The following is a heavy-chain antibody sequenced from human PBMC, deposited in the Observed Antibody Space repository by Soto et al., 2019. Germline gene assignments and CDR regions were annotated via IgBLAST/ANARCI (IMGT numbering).Heavy chain of an antibody. CDR1: GYTFTSYG. CDR3: ARDLKYYYDSSGYTNWFDP. CDR2: ISAYNGNT. J-gene: IGHJ5*02. Sequence: ASVKVSCKASGYTFTSYGISWVRQAPGQGLEWMGWISAYNGNTNYAQKLQGRVTMTTDTSTSTAYMELRSLRSDDTAMYYCARDLKYYYDSSGYTNWFDPWGQGTLVTVSS. V-gene: IGHV1-18*01. D-gene: IGHD3-22*01.